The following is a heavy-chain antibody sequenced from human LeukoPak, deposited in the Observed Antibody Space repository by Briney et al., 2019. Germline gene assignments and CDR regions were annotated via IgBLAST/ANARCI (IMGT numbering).Heavy chain of an antibody. CDR3: ARDQRPTTQREVDDASDI. J-gene: IGHJ3*02. CDR2: ISTYNGNK. CDR1: AYIFSSFG. V-gene: IGHV1-18*01. Sequence: GASVKVSCKASAYIFSSFGISWVRQAPGQGLEWMGWISTYNGNKNYAQKFQGRVTMTTDTSTSTAYMELRSLRSDATAVYYCARDQRPTTQREVDDASDIWGQGTMVTVSS. D-gene: IGHD6-25*01.